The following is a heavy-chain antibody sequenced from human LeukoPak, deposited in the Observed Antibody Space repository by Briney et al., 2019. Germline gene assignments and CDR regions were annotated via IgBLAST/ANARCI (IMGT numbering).Heavy chain of an antibody. D-gene: IGHD3-10*01. CDR3: ARVRYYYGSGSYYPRWFHP. CDR1: GGSISSYY. CDR2: IYSSGST. J-gene: IGHJ5*02. Sequence: PSEPLSFTCTASGGSISSYYWSWIRQPPGKGLEWIGYIYSSGSTNYNPSLKSRVTISGEASKNQVSLKLSSVTAADTAVYDCARVRYYYGSGSYYPRWFHPWGQGTLVTVS. V-gene: IGHV4-59*01.